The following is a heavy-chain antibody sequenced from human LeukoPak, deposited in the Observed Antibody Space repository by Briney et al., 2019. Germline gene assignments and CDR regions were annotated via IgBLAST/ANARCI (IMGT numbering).Heavy chain of an antibody. CDR2: INPNSGGT. D-gene: IGHD3-9*01. CDR3: ARPLTGYLPGGY. J-gene: IGHJ4*02. Sequence: ASVKVSCKASGYTFTGYYMHWVRQAPGQGLEWMGWINPNSGGTNYAQKFQGRVTMTRDTSISTAYMELRSLRSDDTAVYYCARPLTGYLPGGYWGQGTPVTVSS. CDR1: GYTFTGYY. V-gene: IGHV1-2*02.